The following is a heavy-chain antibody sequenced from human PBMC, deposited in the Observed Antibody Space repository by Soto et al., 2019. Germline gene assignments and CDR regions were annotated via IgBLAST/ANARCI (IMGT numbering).Heavy chain of an antibody. Sequence: QVQLMQSGAEVKKPGSSVKVSCKASGGTFTSYAISWVRQAPGQGLEWMGGTTPIFGPAKYAQKFQGRVTITADGSTSTAYMELSSLRSEDTAVYYCARRRFSGTYYFDYWGQGTLVTVSS. CDR3: ARRRFSGTYYFDY. V-gene: IGHV1-69*01. D-gene: IGHD1-26*01. CDR2: TTPIFGPA. J-gene: IGHJ4*02. CDR1: GGTFTSYA.